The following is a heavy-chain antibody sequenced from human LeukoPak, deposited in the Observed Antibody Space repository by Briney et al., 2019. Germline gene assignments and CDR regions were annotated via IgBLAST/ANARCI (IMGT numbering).Heavy chain of an antibody. V-gene: IGHV4-34*01. CDR2: TNHSGPT. CDR3: ARDNYYGSGSYVDY. D-gene: IGHD3-10*01. CDR1: GGSFSGYY. J-gene: IGHJ4*02. Sequence: SETLSLTCAVYGGSFSGYYWSWIRQPPGKGLEWIGETNHSGPTNYNPSLKSRVTISVDTSKNQFSLKLSSVTAADTAVYYCARDNYYGSGSYVDYWGQGTLVTVSS.